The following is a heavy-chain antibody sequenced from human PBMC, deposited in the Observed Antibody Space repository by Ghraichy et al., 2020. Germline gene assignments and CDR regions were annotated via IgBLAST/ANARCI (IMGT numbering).Heavy chain of an antibody. CDR3: AREIPQESRSTWSPSADH. D-gene: IGHD6-13*01. J-gene: IGHJ4*02. V-gene: IGHV3-23*01. Sequence: GGSLRLSCAASEFSLSNYAMSWVRQAPGKGLEWVSSISDSGYSTHYTDSVRGRFTTSRDNSKNTVYLQMNSLRVEDTAVYYCAREIPQESRSTWSPSADHWGQGTLVTVSS. CDR1: EFSLSNYA. CDR2: ISDSGYST.